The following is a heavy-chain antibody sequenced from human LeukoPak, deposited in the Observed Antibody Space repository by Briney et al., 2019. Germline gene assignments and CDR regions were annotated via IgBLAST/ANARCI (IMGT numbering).Heavy chain of an antibody. CDR1: GFNFSSYG. J-gene: IGHJ4*02. CDR3: ARDPVGATPIDY. Sequence: PGRSLRLSCAASGFNFSSYGMHWVRQAPGKGLEWVAVIWYDGSHKYYADSVTGRFTISRDNSKNTPYLQMNSLRADDTAVYYCARDPVGATPIDYWGQGTLVTVSS. V-gene: IGHV3-33*01. D-gene: IGHD1-26*01. CDR2: IWYDGSHK.